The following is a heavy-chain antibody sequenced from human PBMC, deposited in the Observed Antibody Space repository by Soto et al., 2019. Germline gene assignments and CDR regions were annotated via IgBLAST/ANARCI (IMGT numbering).Heavy chain of an antibody. Sequence: GASVKVSCKASGFTFTRDDIIWVRQATGQGLEWMGWMNPNSGNTGYAQKFQGRVTMTRNTSISTAYMELSSLRSEDTAVYYCARVVTYYDFWSGYPKYYYYYYMDVWGKGTTVTVSS. CDR1: GFTFTRDD. J-gene: IGHJ6*03. CDR3: ARVVTYYDFWSGYPKYYYYYYMDV. CDR2: MNPNSGNT. D-gene: IGHD3-3*01. V-gene: IGHV1-8*01.